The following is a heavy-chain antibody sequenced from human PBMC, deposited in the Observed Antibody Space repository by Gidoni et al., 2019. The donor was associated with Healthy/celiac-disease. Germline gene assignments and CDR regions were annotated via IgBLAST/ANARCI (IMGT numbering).Heavy chain of an antibody. V-gene: IGHV4-34*01. CDR3: ARTSFYYGSGSYFD. J-gene: IGHJ4*02. D-gene: IGHD3-10*01. CDR1: GRSFSGYY. CDR2: INHSGST. Sequence: QVQLQQWGAGLLKPSETLSLTCAVYGRSFSGYYWSWIRQPPGKGLEWIGEINHSGSTNYNPSLKSRVTISVDTSKNQFSLKLSSVTAADTAVYYCARTSFYYGSGSYFDWGQGTLVTVSS.